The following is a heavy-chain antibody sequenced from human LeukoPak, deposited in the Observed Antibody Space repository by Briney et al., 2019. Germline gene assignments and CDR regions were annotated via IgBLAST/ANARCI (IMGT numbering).Heavy chain of an antibody. J-gene: IGHJ5*02. CDR2: IIPIFGTA. D-gene: IGHD1-7*01. CDR3: ARRGNWNSADWFDP. CDR1: GYTFTSYD. V-gene: IGHV1-69*05. Sequence: SVKVSCKASGYTFTSYDISWVRQAPGQGLEWMGGIIPIFGTANYAQKFQGRVTITTDESTSTAYMELSSLRSEDTAVYYCARRGNWNSADWFDPWGQGTLVTVSS.